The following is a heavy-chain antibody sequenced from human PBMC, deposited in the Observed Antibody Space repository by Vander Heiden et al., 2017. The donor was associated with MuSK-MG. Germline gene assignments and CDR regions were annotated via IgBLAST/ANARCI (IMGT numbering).Heavy chain of an antibody. Sequence: EMQLVETGGAVVQSGGSLRLSCAASGFRFDGYTMHWVRQVAGKGLGWVALVSWGGDTKKYADSVKGRFSVSRDNIKRSLYLEMNSLRIEDTALYYCAVLCPMEGASPGPWGQGTLVTVSS. V-gene: IGHV3-43*01. CDR2: VSWGGDTK. CDR1: GFRFDGYT. CDR3: AVLCPMEGASPGP. D-gene: IGHD1-1*01. J-gene: IGHJ5*02.